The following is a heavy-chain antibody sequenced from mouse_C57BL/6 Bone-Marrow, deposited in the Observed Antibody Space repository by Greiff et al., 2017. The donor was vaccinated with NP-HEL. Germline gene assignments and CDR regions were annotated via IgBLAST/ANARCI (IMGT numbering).Heavy chain of an antibody. CDR3: TRYYYGSTSYYFDY. CDR2: IYPGNSDT. CDR1: GYTFTSYW. Sequence: EVQLQQSGTVLARPGASVKMSCKTSGYTFTSYWMHWVKQRPGQGLEWIGAIYPGNSDTSYNQKFKGKAKLTAVTSASTAYMELSSLTNEDSAVYYCTRYYYGSTSYYFDYWGQGTTLTVSS. J-gene: IGHJ2*01. D-gene: IGHD1-1*01. V-gene: IGHV1-5*01.